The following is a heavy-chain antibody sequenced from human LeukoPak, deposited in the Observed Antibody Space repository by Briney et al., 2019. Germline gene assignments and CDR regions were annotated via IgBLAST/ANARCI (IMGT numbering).Heavy chain of an antibody. J-gene: IGHJ4*02. CDR3: AAPFEYSSSSFDY. V-gene: IGHV3-23*01. Sequence: GSLRLSCAASGFTFSSYAMSWVRQAPGKGLEWVSAISGSGGSTYYADSVKGRFTISRDNSKNTLYLQMNSLRAEDTAVYYCAAPFEYSSSSFDYWGQGTLVTVSS. CDR2: ISGSGGST. CDR1: GFTFSSYA. D-gene: IGHD6-6*01.